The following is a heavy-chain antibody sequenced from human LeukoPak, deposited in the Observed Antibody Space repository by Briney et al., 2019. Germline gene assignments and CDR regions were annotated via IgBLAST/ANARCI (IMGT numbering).Heavy chain of an antibody. CDR2: ISYDGSNK. CDR1: GFTFSSYA. CDR3: ARESSGSGSYFDY. Sequence: PGGSLRLSCVASGFTFSSYAMHWVRQAPGKGLEWVAVISYDGSNKYYADSVKGRFTISRDNSKNTLYLQMNSLRAEDTAVYYCARESSGSGSYFDYWGQGTLVTVSS. J-gene: IGHJ4*02. D-gene: IGHD3-10*01. V-gene: IGHV3-30*04.